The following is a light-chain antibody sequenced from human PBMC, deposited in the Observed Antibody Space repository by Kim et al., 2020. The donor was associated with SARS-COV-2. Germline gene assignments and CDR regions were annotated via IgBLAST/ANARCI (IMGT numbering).Light chain of an antibody. CDR1: QDIRIH. CDR2: TAS. CDR3: EQYFSYPVT. V-gene: IGKV1-16*02. Sequence: ESVGDTVSITCRASQDIRIHLAWFQQKPGKAPKSLIYTASNLQDGVPSKFSGSGSGTQFTLTISSLQPEDLATYYCEQYFSYPVTFGQGTRLEIK. J-gene: IGKJ5*01.